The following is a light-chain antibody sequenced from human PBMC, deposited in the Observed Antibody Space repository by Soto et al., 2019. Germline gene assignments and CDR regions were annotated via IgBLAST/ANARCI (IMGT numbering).Light chain of an antibody. Sequence: DIQMTQSPSTLSGSVGDRVTITCRASQTISSWLAWYQQKPGKAPRLLIYKASTLKSGVPSRFSGSVSGTELTLTISSLQTDDFATNYCQHYNSYSEAFGQGTKVELK. CDR2: KAS. V-gene: IGKV1-5*03. CDR3: QHYNSYSEA. J-gene: IGKJ1*01. CDR1: QTISSW.